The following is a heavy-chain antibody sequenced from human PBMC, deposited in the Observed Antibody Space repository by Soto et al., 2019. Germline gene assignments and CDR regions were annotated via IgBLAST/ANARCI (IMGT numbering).Heavy chain of an antibody. CDR3: ARAAGHDILTGYSQPFYYYGMDV. CDR1: GFTFSSYW. Sequence: PGGSLRLSCAASGFTFSSYWMSWVRQAPGKGLEWVANIKQDGSEKYYVDSVMGRFTISRDNAKNSLYLQMNSLRAEDTAVYYCARAAGHDILTGYSQPFYYYGMDVWGQGTTVTVSS. V-gene: IGHV3-7*01. J-gene: IGHJ6*02. CDR2: IKQDGSEK. D-gene: IGHD3-9*01.